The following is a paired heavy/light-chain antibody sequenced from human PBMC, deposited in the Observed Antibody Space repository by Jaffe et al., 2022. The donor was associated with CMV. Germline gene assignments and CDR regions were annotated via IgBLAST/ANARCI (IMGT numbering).Light chain of an antibody. J-gene: IGLJ3*02. Sequence: QSVLTQPPSASGTPGQRVTISCSGSSSNIGSNYVYWYQQLPGTAPKLLIYRNNQRPSGVPDRFSGSKSGTSASLAISGLRSEDEADYYCAAWDDSLSGGVFGGGTKLTVL. V-gene: IGLV1-47*01. CDR3: AAWDDSLSGGV. CDR1: SSNIGSNY. CDR2: RNN.
Heavy chain of an antibody. V-gene: IGHV3-43*01. CDR1: GFTFDDYT. CDR3: AKDSQGGYDYYYYGMDV. Sequence: EVQLVESGGVVVQPGGSLRLSCAASGFTFDDYTMHWVRQAPGKGLEWVSLISWDGGSTYYADSVKGRFTISRDNSKNSLYLQMNSLRTEDTALYYCAKDSQGGYDYYYYGMDVWGQGTTVTVSS. D-gene: IGHD5-12*01. J-gene: IGHJ6*02. CDR2: ISWDGGST.